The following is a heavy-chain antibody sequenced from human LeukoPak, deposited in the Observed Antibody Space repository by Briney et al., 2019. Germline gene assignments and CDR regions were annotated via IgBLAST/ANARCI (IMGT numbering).Heavy chain of an antibody. V-gene: IGHV3-11*04. J-gene: IGHJ4*02. Sequence: GGSLRLSCAASGFTFSDYYMSWIRQAPGKGLEWVSYISSSGSTIYYADSVKGRFTISRDNAKNSLYLQMNSLRVEDTAVYYCARSVIRRYCSSTSCSQRFDYWGQGTLVTVSS. CDR1: GFTFSDYY. CDR2: ISSSGSTI. CDR3: ARSVIRRYCSSTSCSQRFDY. D-gene: IGHD2-2*01.